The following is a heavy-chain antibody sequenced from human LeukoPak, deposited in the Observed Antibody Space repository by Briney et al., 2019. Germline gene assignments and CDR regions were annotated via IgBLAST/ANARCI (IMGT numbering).Heavy chain of an antibody. CDR1: GFTSSSYG. Sequence: GGSLRLSCAASGFTSSSYGMHWVRQAPGKGLEWVAVIWYDGSNKYYADSVKGRFTISRDNSKNTLYLQMNSLRAEDTAVYYCAKDGGGYYSYFDYWGQGTLVTVSS. CDR2: IWYDGSNK. D-gene: IGHD3-22*01. J-gene: IGHJ4*02. V-gene: IGHV3-33*06. CDR3: AKDGGGYYSYFDY.